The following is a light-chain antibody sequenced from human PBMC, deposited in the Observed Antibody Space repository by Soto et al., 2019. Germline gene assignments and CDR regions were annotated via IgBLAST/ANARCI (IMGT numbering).Light chain of an antibody. CDR1: SSDVGGYNY. J-gene: IGLJ3*02. V-gene: IGLV2-11*01. Sequence: QSALTQPRSVSGAPGQSVTISCTGTSSDVGGYNYVSWYQQHPGKAPKLVIYGVSKRPSGVPDLFSGSKSGNTASLTISGLQAEDGAYYCHGSYEGSYTLVFGGGTKVTVL. CDR3: GSYEGSYTLV. CDR2: GVS.